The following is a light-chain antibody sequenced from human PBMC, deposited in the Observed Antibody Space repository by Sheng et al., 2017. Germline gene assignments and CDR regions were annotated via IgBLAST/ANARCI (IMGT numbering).Light chain of an antibody. CDR2: YNN. CDR1: SSNLGNQP. J-gene: IGLJ1*01. Sequence: QLVLTQPPSVSGTPGQRVTISCSGSSSNLGNQPVSWYQQLPGTAPKVLIYYNNQRPSGVPDRFSGSKSGTSASLAIGGLQSEDEADYYCSAWDDSLNGRVFGTGTKVTVL. V-gene: IGLV1-44*01. CDR3: SAWDDSLNGRV.